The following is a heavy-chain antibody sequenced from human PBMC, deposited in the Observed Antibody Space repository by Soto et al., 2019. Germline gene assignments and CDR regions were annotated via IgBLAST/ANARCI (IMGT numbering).Heavy chain of an antibody. CDR1: GYSFTRYY. J-gene: IGHJ6*02. D-gene: IGHD4-17*01. CDR3: AGTVTTYYYYYGMHV. CDR2: INPSGGST. V-gene: IGHV1-46*01. Sequence: ASVTVSYKASGYSFTRYYMHWVRQAPGQGLEWMGIINPSGGSTSYAQKFQGRVTKTRDTSTSTVYMELSSLRSEDTDVYYCAGTVTTYYYYYGMHVWGQGTTGTVSS.